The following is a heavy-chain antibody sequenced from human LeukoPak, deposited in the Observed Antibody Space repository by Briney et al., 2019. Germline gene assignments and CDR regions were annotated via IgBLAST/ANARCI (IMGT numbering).Heavy chain of an antibody. V-gene: IGHV1-8*03. Sequence: ASVKVSCTASGYTFTSYDINWVRQATGQGLEWMGWMNPNSGSTGYAQKFQGRVAITRDTSISTAYMELSSLRSEDTAVYYCARASTYYYDSSGYYYGYWGQGTLVTVSS. CDR1: GYTFTSYD. D-gene: IGHD3-22*01. J-gene: IGHJ4*02. CDR2: MNPNSGST. CDR3: ARASTYYYDSSGYYYGY.